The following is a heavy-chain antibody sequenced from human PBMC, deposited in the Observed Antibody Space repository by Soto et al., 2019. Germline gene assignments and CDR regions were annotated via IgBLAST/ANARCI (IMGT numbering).Heavy chain of an antibody. J-gene: IGHJ5*02. CDR3: ARHPERIAQIGWFDP. Sequence: PGGSLRLSCAASGFTFSSYSMNWVRQAPGKGLEWVSVISGSGDSTYYADSVKGRFTISRDNSKNSLYLQMNSLRAEDTAVYYCARHPERIAQIGWFDPWGQGTLVTVSS. CDR1: GFTFSSYS. V-gene: IGHV3-23*01. D-gene: IGHD6-13*01. CDR2: ISGSGDST.